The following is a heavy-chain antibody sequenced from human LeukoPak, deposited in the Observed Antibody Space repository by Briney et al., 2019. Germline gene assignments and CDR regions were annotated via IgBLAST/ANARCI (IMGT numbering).Heavy chain of an antibody. J-gene: IGHJ3*02. V-gene: IGHV4-59*01. D-gene: IGHD3-16*02. CDR2: INHSGST. CDR1: GGSISSYY. CDR3: ARVGGIYDYVWGSYRHDPFDI. Sequence: SETLSLTCTVSGGSISSYYWSWIRQPPGKGLEWIGEINHSGSTNFNPSLKSRVTISVDTSKNQFSLKLYSVTAADTAVYYCARVGGIYDYVWGSYRHDPFDIWGQGTMVTVSS.